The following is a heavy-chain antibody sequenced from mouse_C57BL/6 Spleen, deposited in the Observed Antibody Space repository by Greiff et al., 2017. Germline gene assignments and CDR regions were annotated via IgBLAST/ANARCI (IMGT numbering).Heavy chain of an antibody. Sequence: EVKLVESGGGLVKPGGSLKLSCAASGFTFSDYGMHWVRQAPEKGLEWVAYISSGSSTIYYADTVKGRFTISRDNAKNTLFLQMTSLRSEDTAMYYGARGDYGSSYGRYFDVWGTGTTVTVSS. CDR1: GFTFSDYG. CDR2: ISSGSSTI. J-gene: IGHJ1*03. D-gene: IGHD1-1*01. CDR3: ARGDYGSSYGRYFDV. V-gene: IGHV5-17*01.